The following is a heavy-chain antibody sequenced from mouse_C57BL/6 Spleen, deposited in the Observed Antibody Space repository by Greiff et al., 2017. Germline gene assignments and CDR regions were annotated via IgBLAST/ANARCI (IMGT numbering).Heavy chain of an antibody. J-gene: IGHJ2*01. CDR1: GYTFTSYW. CDR2: IDPSDSET. V-gene: IGHV1-52*01. CDR3: ASLFYGNYFDY. Sequence: QVQLQQPGAELVRPGSSVKLSCKASGYTFTSYWMHWVKQRPIQGLEWIGNIDPSDSETHYNQKFKDKATLTVDKSSSTAYMQLSSLTSEDSAVYYCASLFYGNYFDYWGQGTTLTVSS. D-gene: IGHD2-1*01.